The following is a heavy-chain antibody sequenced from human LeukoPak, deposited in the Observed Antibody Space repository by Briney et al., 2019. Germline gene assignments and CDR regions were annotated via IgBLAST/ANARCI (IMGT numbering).Heavy chain of an antibody. CDR3: AREIEDFWSGSHDAFDI. J-gene: IGHJ3*02. D-gene: IGHD3-3*01. CDR2: ISSSSSYI. V-gene: IGHV3-21*01. CDR1: GFTFSSYS. Sequence: GSLRLSCAASGFTFSSYSMNWVRQAPGKGLEWVSSISSSSSYIYYADSVKGRFTISRDNAKNSLYLQMNSLRAEDTAVYYCAREIEDFWSGSHDAFDIWGQGTMVTVSS.